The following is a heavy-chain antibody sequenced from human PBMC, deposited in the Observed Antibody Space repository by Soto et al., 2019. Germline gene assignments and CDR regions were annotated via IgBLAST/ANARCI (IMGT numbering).Heavy chain of an antibody. CDR3: TTGLVGGSYSSYIDY. J-gene: IGHJ4*02. CDR1: GFTISNAW. V-gene: IGHV3-15*01. Sequence: GGSLRLSCAASGFTISNAWMRWVRHAPGKGLEWVGRIKSKTDGGTTDYAAPVKGRFTISRDDSKNTLYLLMNSLKTEDTAVYYCTTGLVGGSYSSYIDYWGQGTLVTVSS. CDR2: IKSKTDGGTT. D-gene: IGHD1-26*01.